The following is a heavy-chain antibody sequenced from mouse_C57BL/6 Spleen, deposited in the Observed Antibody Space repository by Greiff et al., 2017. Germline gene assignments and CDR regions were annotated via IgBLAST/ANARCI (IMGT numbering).Heavy chain of an antibody. D-gene: IGHD6-1*01. Sequence: EVKLVESGGGLVKPGGSLKLSCAASGFTFSSYAMSWVRQTPEKRLEWVATISDGGSYTYYPDNVKGRFTISRDNAKNNLYLQMSHLKSEDTAMYYCASANRFMDYWGQGTSVTVSS. CDR2: ISDGGSYT. CDR1: GFTFSSYA. CDR3: ASANRFMDY. V-gene: IGHV5-4*03. J-gene: IGHJ4*01.